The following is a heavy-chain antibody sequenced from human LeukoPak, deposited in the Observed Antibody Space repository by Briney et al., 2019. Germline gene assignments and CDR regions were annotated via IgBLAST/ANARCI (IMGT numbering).Heavy chain of an antibody. V-gene: IGHV4-59*01. CDR2: IYYNGST. Sequence: PSETLSLTCTVSGGSISSYYWSWIRQPPGKGLEWIGYIYYNGSTNYNPSLKSRVTISVDTSKNQFSLKLSSVTAADTAVYYCARPIYGDLEMDAFDIWGQGTMVTVSS. J-gene: IGHJ3*02. CDR3: ARPIYGDLEMDAFDI. D-gene: IGHD4-17*01. CDR1: GGSISSYY.